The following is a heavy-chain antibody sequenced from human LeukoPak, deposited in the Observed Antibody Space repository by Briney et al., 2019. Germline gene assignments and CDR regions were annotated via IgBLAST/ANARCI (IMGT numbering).Heavy chain of an antibody. CDR1: GFTFSNSA. Sequence: GGSLRLSCAASGFTFSNSAMNWVRQAPGKGLEWVSSINDVGSHIYYADSVRGRFTISRDNAKDTLYLHMNSLTAEDTAVYYCARGAKWAYYFDYWGQGTLVTVSS. J-gene: IGHJ4*02. CDR2: INDVGSHI. V-gene: IGHV3-21*01. CDR3: ARGAKWAYYFDY. D-gene: IGHD1-26*01.